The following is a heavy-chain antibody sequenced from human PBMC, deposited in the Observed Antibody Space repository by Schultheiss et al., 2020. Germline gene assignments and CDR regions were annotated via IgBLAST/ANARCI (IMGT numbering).Heavy chain of an antibody. CDR3: ARVEDIVVVPAAIRPSYYYYYGMDV. CDR1: GFTFSSYG. J-gene: IGHJ6*02. CDR2: IWYDGSNK. D-gene: IGHD2-2*01. Sequence: GGSLRLSCAASGFTFSSYGMHWVRQAPGKGLEWVAVIWYDGSNKYYADSVKGRFTISRDNSKNTLYLQMNSLRAEDTAVYYCARVEDIVVVPAAIRPSYYYYYGMDVWGQGTTVTVSS. V-gene: IGHV3-33*08.